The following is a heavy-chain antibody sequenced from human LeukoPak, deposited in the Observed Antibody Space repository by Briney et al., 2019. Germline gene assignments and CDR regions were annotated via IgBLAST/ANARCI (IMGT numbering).Heavy chain of an antibody. J-gene: IGHJ4*02. Sequence: GASVRVSCKASGYTFTSYGISWVRQAPGQGLEWMGWISAYNGNTNYAQKLQGRVTMTTDTSTSTAYMELRSLRSDDMAVYYCARVAIIYYYDSSSVDYWGQGTLVTVSS. D-gene: IGHD3-22*01. CDR3: ARVAIIYYYDSSSVDY. V-gene: IGHV1-18*03. CDR2: ISAYNGNT. CDR1: GYTFTSYG.